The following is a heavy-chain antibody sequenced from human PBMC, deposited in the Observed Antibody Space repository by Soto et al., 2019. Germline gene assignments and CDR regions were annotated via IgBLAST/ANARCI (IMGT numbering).Heavy chain of an antibody. CDR2: IDWDDDK. V-gene: IGHV2-70*04. Sequence: GSGPTLVNPTQTLTLTCTFSGFSLSTSGMRVSWIRQPPGKALEWLARIDWDDDKFYSTSLKTRLTISKDTSKNQVVLTITNMDPVDTATYYCARMRGGVAARGSDAFDIWGQGTMVTVSS. D-gene: IGHD6-6*01. CDR1: GFSLSTSGMR. J-gene: IGHJ3*02. CDR3: ARMRGGVAARGSDAFDI.